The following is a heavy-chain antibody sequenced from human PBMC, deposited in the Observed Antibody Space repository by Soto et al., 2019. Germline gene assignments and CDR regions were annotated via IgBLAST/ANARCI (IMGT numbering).Heavy chain of an antibody. Sequence: PSETLSLTCTVSGGSISSSTYYWDWIRQPPGKGLEWIGAMYYTGNKNYNPSLESRVTMSVDTSKNQFSLKLSSVTAADTAVYYCARGGYCSGGSCSPLYYFDYWGQGTLVTVS. V-gene: IGHV4-39*07. CDR3: ARGGYCSGGSCSPLYYFDY. CDR1: GGSISSSTYY. D-gene: IGHD2-15*01. CDR2: MYYTGNK. J-gene: IGHJ4*02.